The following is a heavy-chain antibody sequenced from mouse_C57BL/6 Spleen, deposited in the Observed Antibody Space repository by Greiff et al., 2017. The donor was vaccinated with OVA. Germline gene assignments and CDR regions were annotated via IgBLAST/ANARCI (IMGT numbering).Heavy chain of an antibody. J-gene: IGHJ3*01. CDR3: AYGSSLAWFAY. D-gene: IGHD1-1*01. V-gene: IGHV1-66*01. Sequence: QVQLQQSGPELVKPGASVKISCKASGYSFTSYYIHWVKQRPGQGLEWIGWIYPGSGNTKYNEKFKGKATLTADTSSSTAYMQLSSLTSEDSAVYYCAYGSSLAWFAYWGQGTLVTVSA. CDR2: IYPGSGNT. CDR1: GYSFTSYY.